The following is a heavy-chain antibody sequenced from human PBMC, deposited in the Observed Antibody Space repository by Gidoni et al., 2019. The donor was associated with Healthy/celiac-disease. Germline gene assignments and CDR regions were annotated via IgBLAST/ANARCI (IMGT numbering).Heavy chain of an antibody. D-gene: IGHD3-22*01. CDR3: ARRNSDDSSGYYNANNWFDP. CDR1: GGSISSSSYY. Sequence: QLQLQESGPGLVKPSGTLSLTCTVSGGSISSSSYYWGWIRQPPGKGLEWIGSIYYSGITYYNPSLKSRVTISVDTSKNQFSLKLSSVTAADTAVYYCARRNSDDSSGYYNANNWFDPWGQGTLVTVSS. CDR2: IYYSGIT. V-gene: IGHV4-39*01. J-gene: IGHJ5*02.